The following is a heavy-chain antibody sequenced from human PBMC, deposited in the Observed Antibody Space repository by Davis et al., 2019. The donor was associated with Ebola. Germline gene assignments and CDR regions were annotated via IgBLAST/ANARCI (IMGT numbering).Heavy chain of an antibody. D-gene: IGHD6-6*01. CDR1: GFTFSSYS. Sequence: GESLKISCAASGFTFSSYSMNWVRQAPGKGLEWVSSISSSSYIYYADSVKGRFTISRDNAKNSLYLQMNSLRAEDTAVYYCARLAIAARLYYYYYYGMDVWGQGTTVTVSS. V-gene: IGHV3-21*01. J-gene: IGHJ6*02. CDR2: ISSSSYI. CDR3: ARLAIAARLYYYYYYGMDV.